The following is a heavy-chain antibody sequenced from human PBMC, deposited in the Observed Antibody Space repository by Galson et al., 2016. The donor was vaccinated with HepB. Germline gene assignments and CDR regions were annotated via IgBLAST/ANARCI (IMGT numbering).Heavy chain of an antibody. CDR3: AREFWWRFDF. V-gene: IGHV3-7*03. CDR2: IKPDGSEQ. J-gene: IGHJ4*02. CDR1: GFIFSSHY. D-gene: IGHD2-15*01. Sequence: SLRLSCAASGFIFSSHYMTWVRQLPGKGLERVAKIKPDGSEQRYVDSVKGRFTISRDNAKSSLYLLMNSLRAGDTAVYYCAREFWWRFDFWGQGALVTVSA.